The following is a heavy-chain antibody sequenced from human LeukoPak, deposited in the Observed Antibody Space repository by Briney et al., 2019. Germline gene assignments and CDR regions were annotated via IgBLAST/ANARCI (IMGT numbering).Heavy chain of an antibody. CDR2: IYYSGST. V-gene: IGHV4-31*02. J-gene: IGHJ4*02. Sequence: LSLTXXXSGGSIXSGGYYWSWIRQHPGKGLEWIGYIYYSGSTYYNPSLKSRATISVDTSKNQFSLKLSSVTAADTAVYYCARSRIAVGADFDYWGQGTLVTVSS. CDR3: ARSRIAVGADFDY. D-gene: IGHD6-19*01. CDR1: GGSIXSGGYY.